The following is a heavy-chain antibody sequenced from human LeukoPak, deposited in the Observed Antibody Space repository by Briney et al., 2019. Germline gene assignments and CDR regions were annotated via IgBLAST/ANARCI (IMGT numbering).Heavy chain of an antibody. CDR1: GFTFSSLA. J-gene: IGHJ4*02. Sequence: GGSLRLSCAASGFTFSSLAMHWVRLAPGKGLEWVAFISYDGTNKYYTDSVKGRFTISRDNAENALYLQMNSLRAEDTAVYYCARDYYDTTGYYYFDYWGQGTLVTVSS. CDR3: ARDYYDTTGYYYFDY. D-gene: IGHD3-22*01. V-gene: IGHV3-30-3*01. CDR2: ISYDGTNK.